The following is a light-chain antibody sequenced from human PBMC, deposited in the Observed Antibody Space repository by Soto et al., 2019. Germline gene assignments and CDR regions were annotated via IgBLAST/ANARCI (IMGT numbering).Light chain of an antibody. V-gene: IGKV1-5*03. J-gene: IGKJ1*01. CDR3: QQHIMYPWT. CDR1: QNIDSW. Sequence: DIQMNQSPSSLSASVGDRVTITCRANQNIDSWLAWLQQRPGKAPELLIYEASSLESGVPPRFSGSRSGTECTLTISSLQLDDVATYSCQQHIMYPWTFGQGTNVEIK. CDR2: EAS.